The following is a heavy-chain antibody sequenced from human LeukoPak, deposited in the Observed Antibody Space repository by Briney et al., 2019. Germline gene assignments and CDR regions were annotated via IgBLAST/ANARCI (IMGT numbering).Heavy chain of an antibody. J-gene: IGHJ4*02. CDR1: GFTVSSNY. D-gene: IGHD5-18*01. V-gene: IGHV3-48*03. Sequence: GGSLRLSCAASGFTVSSNYMNWVRQAPGKGLEWVSYISSSGSTIYYADSVKGRFTISRDNAKNSLYLQMNSLRAEDTAVYYCASRGYSLGGYWGQGTLVTVSS. CDR3: ASRGYSLGGY. CDR2: ISSSGSTI.